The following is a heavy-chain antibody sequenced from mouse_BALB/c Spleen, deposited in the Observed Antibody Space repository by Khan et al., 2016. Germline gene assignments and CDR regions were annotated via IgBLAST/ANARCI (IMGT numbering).Heavy chain of an antibody. D-gene: IGHD1-1*02. CDR1: GYSITSDYA. V-gene: IGHV3-2*02. CDR3: AIEDYSWFAY. CDR2: ISYSGDT. Sequence: EVQLQESGPGLVKPSQSLSLTCTVTGYSITSDYAWNWIRQFPGNKLVWLGYISYSGDTHYNPSLTSRISITRDTSKNQFFLQLNSVTAADPATYDCAIEDYSWFAYGGQGTLVTVSA. J-gene: IGHJ3*01.